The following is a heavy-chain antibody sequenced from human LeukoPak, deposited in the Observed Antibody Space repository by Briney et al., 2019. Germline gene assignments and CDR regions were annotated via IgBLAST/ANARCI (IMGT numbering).Heavy chain of an antibody. CDR3: ARHVDSSRLGDYFHY. D-gene: IGHD6-19*01. CDR2: IHYRGKT. J-gene: IGHJ4*02. V-gene: IGHV4-59*08. CDR1: GGSISSYY. Sequence: SETLSLTCTVSGGSISSYYWSWIRQPPGKGLEWIGYIHYRGKTNYNPYNPSLKSRVTISVDTSKNQFSLKLNSVTAADTAVYYCARHVDSSRLGDYFHYWGQGTLVTVSS.